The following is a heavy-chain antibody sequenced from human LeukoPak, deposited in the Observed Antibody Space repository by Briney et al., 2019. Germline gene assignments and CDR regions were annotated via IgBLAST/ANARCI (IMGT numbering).Heavy chain of an antibody. J-gene: IGHJ4*02. CDR1: GFTFSSYA. CDR2: ISGSGGST. CDR3: AKDREGQWLVRILDY. V-gene: IGHV3-23*01. D-gene: IGHD6-19*01. Sequence: GGSLRLSCAASGFTFSSYAMSWVRQAPGKGLEWVSAISGSGGSTYYPDSVKGRFTISRDNSKNTLYLQMNSLRAEDTAVYYCAKDREGQWLVRILDYWGQGTLVTVSS.